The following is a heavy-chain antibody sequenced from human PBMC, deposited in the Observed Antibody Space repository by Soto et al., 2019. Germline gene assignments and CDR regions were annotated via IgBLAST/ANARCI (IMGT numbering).Heavy chain of an antibody. CDR2: IYPGDSDT. J-gene: IGHJ6*02. D-gene: IGHD6-13*01. CDR3: AAGKGSSSWYVRPSAGMDV. V-gene: IGHV5-51*01. Sequence: GASLKISWKGSGYSFTSYWIGWVRQMPGKGLEWMGIIYPGDSDTRYSPSFQGQVTISADNSIRTAYLQWSSLKASDTAMYYCAAGKGSSSWYVRPSAGMDVWGQGTTVTVSS. CDR1: GYSFTSYW.